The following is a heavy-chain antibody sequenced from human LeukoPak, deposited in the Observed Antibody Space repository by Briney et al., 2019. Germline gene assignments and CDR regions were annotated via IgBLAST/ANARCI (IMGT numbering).Heavy chain of an antibody. CDR2: ISYSGST. J-gene: IGHJ5*02. Sequence: PSETLSLTCTVSGGSISSYYWSWIRQPPRKGLEWIVYISYSGSTTYNPSLKSRVTISVDTSKNLFSLRLSSVTAADTAVYYCAREEGLYCSGGSCYSYWFDPWGQGTLVTVSS. CDR3: AREEGLYCSGGSCYSYWFDP. V-gene: IGHV4-59*01. CDR1: GGSISSYY. D-gene: IGHD2-15*01.